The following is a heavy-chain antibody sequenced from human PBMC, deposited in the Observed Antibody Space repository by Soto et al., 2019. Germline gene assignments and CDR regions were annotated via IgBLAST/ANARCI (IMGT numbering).Heavy chain of an antibody. Sequence: QVQLVESGGGVVQPGRSLRLSCAASGFTFSTYAMNWVRQAPGKGLEWVAVMSYDGNNKYYADSVKGRFTISRDNSENTLYLQMNSLRSEDTAVYYCATEDRWGQGTLVTVSS. CDR1: GFTFSTYA. V-gene: IGHV3-30-3*01. CDR3: ATEDR. CDR2: MSYDGNNK. J-gene: IGHJ4*02.